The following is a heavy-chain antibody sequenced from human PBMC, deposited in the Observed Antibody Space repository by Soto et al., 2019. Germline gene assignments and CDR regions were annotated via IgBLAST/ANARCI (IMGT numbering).Heavy chain of an antibody. V-gene: IGHV6-1*01. Sequence: PSQTLSLTCAISGDSVSSNSAAWNWIRQSPSRGLEWLGRTYYRSKWYNDYAVSVKSRITINPDTSKNQFSLQLNSVTPEDTAVYYCARDLVSIVGATINWFDPWGQGTLVTVSS. CDR3: ARDLVSIVGATINWFDP. CDR2: TYYRSKWYN. D-gene: IGHD1-26*01. J-gene: IGHJ5*02. CDR1: GDSVSSNSAA.